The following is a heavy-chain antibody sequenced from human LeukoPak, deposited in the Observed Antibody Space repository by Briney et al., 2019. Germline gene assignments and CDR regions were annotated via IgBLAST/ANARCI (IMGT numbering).Heavy chain of an antibody. V-gene: IGHV3-48*03. Sequence: PGGSLRLSCAASGFTFSSYEMNWVRQAPGKGLEWVSYISSSGSTMYYADSVKGRFTISRDNAKNSLYLQMNSLRAEDTAVYYCARDFSYGYFDPWGQGTLVTVSS. CDR3: ARDFSYGYFDP. J-gene: IGHJ5*02. D-gene: IGHD6-13*01. CDR2: ISSSGSTM. CDR1: GFTFSSYE.